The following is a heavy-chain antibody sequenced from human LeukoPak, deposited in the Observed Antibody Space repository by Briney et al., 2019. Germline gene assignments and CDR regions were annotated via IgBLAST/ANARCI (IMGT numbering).Heavy chain of an antibody. D-gene: IGHD3-16*01. CDR1: GFTFSNYW. CDR3: AKDLAVHY. CDR2: INIDESTA. V-gene: IGHV3-74*01. Sequence: GGSLRLSCVASGFTFSNYWLHWVRQAPGKGLVWVSRINIDESTANYADSVKGRFTISRDNAKNTLYLQMNSLRAEDTAVYYCAKDLAVHYWGQGTLVTVSS. J-gene: IGHJ4*02.